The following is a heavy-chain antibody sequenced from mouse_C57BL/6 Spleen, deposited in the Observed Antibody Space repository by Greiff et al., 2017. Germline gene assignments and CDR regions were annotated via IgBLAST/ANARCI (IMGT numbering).Heavy chain of an antibody. CDR1: G. J-gene: IGHJ1*03. Sequence: EVHLVESGGGLVKPGGSLKLSCAASGMHWVRQAPEKGLEWVAYISSGSSTIYYADTVKGRFTISRDNAKNTLFLQMTSLRSEDTAMYYCARRYYGSSNWYFDVWGTGTTVTVSS. D-gene: IGHD1-1*01. CDR2: ISSGSSTI. V-gene: IGHV5-17*01. CDR3: ARRYYGSSNWYFDV.